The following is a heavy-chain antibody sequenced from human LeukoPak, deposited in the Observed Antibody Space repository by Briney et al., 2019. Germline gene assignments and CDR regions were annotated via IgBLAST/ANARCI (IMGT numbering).Heavy chain of an antibody. Sequence: GGSLRLSCAASGFTFSDYGMLWVRQAPGEGLEWVTVISYDGSNKYYADSVIGRFTISRDRSKSTLYLQMNSLRAEDTAVYYCLRGDRRDYWGQGTLVTVSS. CDR1: GFTFSDYG. V-gene: IGHV3-30*03. J-gene: IGHJ4*02. CDR3: LRGDRRDY. CDR2: ISYDGSNK.